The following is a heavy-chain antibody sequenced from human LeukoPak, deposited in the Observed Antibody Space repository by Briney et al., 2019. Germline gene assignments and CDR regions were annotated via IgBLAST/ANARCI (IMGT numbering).Heavy chain of an antibody. CDR1: GFTFSSYE. J-gene: IGHJ6*02. V-gene: IGHV3-48*03. CDR3: ARDRSPWFPVRYYYYYGMDV. Sequence: PGGSLRLSCAASGFTFSSYEMNWVRQAPGKGLEWVSFIGSSGATIYYADSVKGRFTISRDNAKNSLYLQMNSLRAEDTAVYYCARDRSPWFPVRYYYYYGMDVWGQGTTVTVSS. D-gene: IGHD3-10*01. CDR2: IGSSGATI.